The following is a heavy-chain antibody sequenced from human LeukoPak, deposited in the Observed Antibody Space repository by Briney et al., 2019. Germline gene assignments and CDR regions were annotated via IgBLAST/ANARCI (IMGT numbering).Heavy chain of an antibody. CDR2: STSSGNTV. CDR1: GFTFSNYE. Sequence: GGSLRLSCVASGFTFSNYEMNWVRQVPGKGLEWISYSTSSGNTVYYADSVKGRFTTSRDNAKNSLYLQMNSLRVGDTAVYYCARPPGMTAAFDIWGRGTMVTVSS. CDR3: ARPPGMTAAFDI. D-gene: IGHD1-1*01. V-gene: IGHV3-48*03. J-gene: IGHJ3*02.